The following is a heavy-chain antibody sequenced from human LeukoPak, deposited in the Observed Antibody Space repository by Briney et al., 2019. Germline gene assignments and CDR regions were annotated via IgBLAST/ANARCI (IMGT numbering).Heavy chain of an antibody. CDR2: ISYDGSKK. V-gene: IGHV3-30*18. Sequence: GGSLRLSCAASGFTISYYGMHWVRQAPGKGLEWVAVISYDGSKKYYGDSVKGRFTISRDNSKNTLYLQMNSLSAEDTAMYYCAKAYDYGDYFHYFDCWGQGTLVTVSS. D-gene: IGHD4-17*01. CDR3: AKAYDYGDYFHYFDC. J-gene: IGHJ4*02. CDR1: GFTISYYG.